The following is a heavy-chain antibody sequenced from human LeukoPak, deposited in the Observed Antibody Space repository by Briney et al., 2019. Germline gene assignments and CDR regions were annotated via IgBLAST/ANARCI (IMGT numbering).Heavy chain of an antibody. V-gene: IGHV4-59*01. D-gene: IGHD6-6*01. CDR2: IYYSGST. CDR1: GGSISSYY. J-gene: IGHJ3*02. CDR3: ARVGGIAARPGAFDI. Sequence: TSETLSLTCTVSGGSISSYYWSWIRQPPGKGLEWIGYIYYSGSTNYNPSLKSRVTISVDTSKNQFSLKLSSVTAADTAVYYCARVGGIAARPGAFDIWGQGTMVTVSS.